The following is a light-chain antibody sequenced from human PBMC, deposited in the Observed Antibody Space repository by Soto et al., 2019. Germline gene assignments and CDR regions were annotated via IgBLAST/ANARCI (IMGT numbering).Light chain of an antibody. CDR3: QQYSTYSWT. J-gene: IGKJ1*01. Sequence: DTQMTQSPSTLSASVGDRVTITCRASQSISSWLARYQQKPGKAPKLLIYKASNLESGVPSRFSGSGSGTEFTLTISSLQPDDFATYYCQQYSTYSWTFGQGTQVEIK. CDR2: KAS. CDR1: QSISSW. V-gene: IGKV1-5*03.